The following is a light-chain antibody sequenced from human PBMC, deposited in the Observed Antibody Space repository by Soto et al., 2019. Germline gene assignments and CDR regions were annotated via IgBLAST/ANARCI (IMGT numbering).Light chain of an antibody. CDR2: GAS. CDR3: KQYGDSPLT. Sequence: EIVMTQSPVTLSVSPGERATLSCRASQTVGSNLAWHQQKPGQAPRLLIYGASTRASDTPARFSGSGSGTNFTLIIRRLDPEDFAVYYCKQYGDSPLTFGGGTKVDIK. V-gene: IGKV3-20*01. CDR1: QTVGSN. J-gene: IGKJ4*01.